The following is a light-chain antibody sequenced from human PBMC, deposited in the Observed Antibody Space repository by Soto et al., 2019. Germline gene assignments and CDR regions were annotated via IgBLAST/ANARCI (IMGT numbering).Light chain of an antibody. CDR3: QRRSNWPPIT. V-gene: IGKV3-11*01. J-gene: IGKJ5*01. Sequence: EIVLTQSPATLSLSPGERATLSCRASQSVSSYLAWYQQKPGQAPRLLIYDASNRATGIPARFSGSESGTDFTLTISSLEPEDFAVYYCQRRSNWPPITFGQGTRLEIK. CDR1: QSVSSY. CDR2: DAS.